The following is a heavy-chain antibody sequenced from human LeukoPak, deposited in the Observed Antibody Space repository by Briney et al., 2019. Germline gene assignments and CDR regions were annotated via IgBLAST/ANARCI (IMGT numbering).Heavy chain of an antibody. CDR3: ARETSQKGAHYMDV. CDR1: GGTFSNYA. V-gene: IGHV1-2*02. Sequence: ASVKVSCKASGGTFSNYAISWVRQAPGQGLEWMGWINPNSGGTNYAQKFQGRVTMTRDTSISTAYMELSRLRSDDTAVYYCARETSQKGAHYMDVWGKGTTVTISS. J-gene: IGHJ6*03. CDR2: INPNSGGT. D-gene: IGHD3-16*01.